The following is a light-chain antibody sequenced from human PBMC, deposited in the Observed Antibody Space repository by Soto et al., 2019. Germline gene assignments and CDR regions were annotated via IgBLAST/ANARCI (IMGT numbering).Light chain of an antibody. CDR1: QSVSSY. J-gene: IGKJ1*01. CDR3: QQRSNWPKT. Sequence: IGLTQSPAALSLSPGERATLSCRASQSVSSYLAWYQQKPGQAPRLLIYDASNRATGIPARFSGSGSGTDFTLTISSLEPEDFAVYYCQQRSNWPKTFGQGTKVDIK. CDR2: DAS. V-gene: IGKV3-11*01.